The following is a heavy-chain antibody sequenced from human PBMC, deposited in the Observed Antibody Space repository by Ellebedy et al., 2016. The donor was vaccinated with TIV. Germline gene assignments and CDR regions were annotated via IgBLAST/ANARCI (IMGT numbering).Heavy chain of an antibody. CDR2: INHSGST. CDR1: GGSFSGYY. J-gene: IGHJ6*02. Sequence: SETLSLTXAVYGGSFSGYYWSWIRQPPGKGLEWIGEINHSGSTNYNPSLKSRVTMSVDTSKNQFSLKLSSVTAADTAVYYCVRVYGNYYYYGMDVWGQGTTVTVSS. V-gene: IGHV4-34*01. D-gene: IGHD4-17*01. CDR3: VRVYGNYYYYGMDV.